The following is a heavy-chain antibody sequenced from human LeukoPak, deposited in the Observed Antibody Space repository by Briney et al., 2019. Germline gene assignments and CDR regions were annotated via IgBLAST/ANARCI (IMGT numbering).Heavy chain of an antibody. CDR2: IRYDGSNK. J-gene: IGHJ4*02. CDR3: AKGYDSSGYYGMSY. Sequence: GGSLRLSCAASGFTFSSYGMHWVRQAPGKGLEWVAFIRYDGSNKYYADSVKGRFTISRDNSKNTLYLQMNSLRAEDTAVYYCAKGYDSSGYYGMSYWGQGTLVTVSS. V-gene: IGHV3-30*02. CDR1: GFTFSSYG. D-gene: IGHD3-22*01.